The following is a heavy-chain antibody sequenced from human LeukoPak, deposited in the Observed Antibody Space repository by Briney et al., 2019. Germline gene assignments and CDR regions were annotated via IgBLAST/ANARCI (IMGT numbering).Heavy chain of an antibody. V-gene: IGHV3-9*01. J-gene: IGHJ6*02. CDR1: GFTFDDYA. Sequence: PGRSLRLSCAASGFTFDDYAMHWVRQAPGKGLEWVSGISWNSGSIGYADSVKGRFTISRDNAKNSLYLQMNSLRAEDTALYYCAEASGFDYYYGMDVWGQGTTVTVSS. CDR3: AEASGFDYYYGMDV. CDR2: ISWNSGSI. D-gene: IGHD3-16*01.